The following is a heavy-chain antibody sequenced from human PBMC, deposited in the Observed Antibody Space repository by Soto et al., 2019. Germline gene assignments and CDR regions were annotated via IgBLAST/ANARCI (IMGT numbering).Heavy chain of an antibody. Sequence: SETLSLTCAVSGGSISSSNWWSWVRQPPGKGLEWIGEIYHSGSTNYNPSLKSRVTISVDKSKNQFSLKLSSVTAADTAVYYCARSLYDFWSGPSSGGMDVWGQGTTVTVS. J-gene: IGHJ6*02. CDR1: GGSISSSNW. CDR2: IYHSGST. D-gene: IGHD3-3*01. CDR3: ARSLYDFWSGPSSGGMDV. V-gene: IGHV4-4*02.